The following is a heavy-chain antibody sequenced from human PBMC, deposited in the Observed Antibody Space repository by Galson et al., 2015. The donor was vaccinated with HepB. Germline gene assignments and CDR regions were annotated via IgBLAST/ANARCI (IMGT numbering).Heavy chain of an antibody. J-gene: IGHJ6*02. V-gene: IGHV3-23*01. Sequence: SLRLSCAASGFTFGSYAVNWVRQASGKRLEWVSAISDSGCRTYYADSVKGRFTISRDNTKNTLYLQMNSLRAEDTAVYYCAKSTDYDFWSGYGYYYHGLDAWGQGTAVTVSS. CDR1: GFTFGSYA. CDR2: ISDSGCRT. CDR3: AKSTDYDFWSGYGYYYHGLDA. D-gene: IGHD3-3*01.